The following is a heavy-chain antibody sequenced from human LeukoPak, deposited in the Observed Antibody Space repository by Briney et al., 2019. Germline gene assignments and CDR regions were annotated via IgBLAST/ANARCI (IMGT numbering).Heavy chain of an antibody. CDR3: ARHKDYYYSYMDV. J-gene: IGHJ6*03. CDR1: GDSISTSSYY. Sequence: SETLSLTCSVSGDSISTSSYYWGWIRQPPGKGLEWIGTIYYSGSTYYNPSLTSRVTISVDTSKNQFSLKLSSVTAADTAVYYCARHKDYYYSYMDVWGKGTTVTIS. CDR2: IYYSGST. V-gene: IGHV4-39*01.